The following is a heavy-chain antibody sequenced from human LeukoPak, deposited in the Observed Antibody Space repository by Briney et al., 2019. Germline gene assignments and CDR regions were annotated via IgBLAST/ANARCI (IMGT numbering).Heavy chain of an antibody. J-gene: IGHJ5*02. Sequence: GGSLRLSCAASGFTFSSYGMHWVRQAPGKGLEWVAVISYDGSNKYYADSVKGRLTISRDNSKNTLYLQMNSLRAEDTAVYYCAKDQSGSYYNWFDPWGQGTLVTVSS. V-gene: IGHV3-30*18. CDR3: AKDQSGSYYNWFDP. CDR1: GFTFSSYG. CDR2: ISYDGSNK. D-gene: IGHD1-26*01.